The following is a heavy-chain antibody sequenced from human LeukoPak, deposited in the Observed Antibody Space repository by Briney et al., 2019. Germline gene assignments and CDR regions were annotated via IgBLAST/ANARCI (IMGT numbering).Heavy chain of an antibody. CDR3: ARAVAGTSFDY. J-gene: IGHJ4*02. Sequence: PSETLSLTCTVPGYSISSSSYYWGWIRQPPGKGLEWIGSIYYSGSTYYNPSLKSRVTISVDTSKNQFSLKLSSVTAADTAVYYCARAVAGTSFDYWGQGTLVPVSS. D-gene: IGHD6-19*01. CDR2: IYYSGST. CDR1: GYSISSSSYY. V-gene: IGHV4-39*07.